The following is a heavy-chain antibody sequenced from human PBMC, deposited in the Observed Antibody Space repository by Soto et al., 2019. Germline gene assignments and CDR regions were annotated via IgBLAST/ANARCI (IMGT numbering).Heavy chain of an antibody. CDR1: GYSISSSNW. V-gene: IGHV4-28*01. CDR2: IYYSGST. CDR3: AITAPTGIIDY. Sequence: SETLSLTCAVSGYSISSSNWWGWIRQPPGKGLEWIGYIYYSGSTYYNPSLKSRVTMSVDTSKNQFSLKLSSVTAVDKAVYYCAITAPTGIIDYWGQGTLVTVSS. J-gene: IGHJ4*02. D-gene: IGHD6-6*01.